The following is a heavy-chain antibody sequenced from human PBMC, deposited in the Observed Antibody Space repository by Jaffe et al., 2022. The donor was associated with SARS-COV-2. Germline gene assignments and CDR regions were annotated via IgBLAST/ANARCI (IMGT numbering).Heavy chain of an antibody. V-gene: IGHV4-61*02. J-gene: IGHJ4*02. CDR2: IYTSGST. D-gene: IGHD3-3*01. CDR3: ARGGLFWSGYYAIDY. CDR1: GGSISSGSYY. Sequence: QVQLQESGPGLVKPSQTLSLTCTVSGGSISSGSYYWSWIRQPAGKGLEWIGRIYTSGSTNYNPSLKSRVTISVDTSKNQFSLKLSSVTAADTAVYYCARGGLFWSGYYAIDYWGQGTLVTVSS.